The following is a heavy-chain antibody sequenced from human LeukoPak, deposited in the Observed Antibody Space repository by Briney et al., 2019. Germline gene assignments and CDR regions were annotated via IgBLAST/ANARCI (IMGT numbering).Heavy chain of an antibody. CDR3: ARGAFRFPLNFDY. J-gene: IGHJ4*02. D-gene: IGHD3-10*01. Sequence: SETLSLICTVSGGSISSYYWSWIRQPPGKGLEWIGYIYYSGSTNYNPSLKSRVTISVDTSKNQFSLKLSSVTAADTAVYYCARGAFRFPLNFDYWGQGTLVTVSS. V-gene: IGHV4-59*01. CDR1: GGSISSYY. CDR2: IYYSGST.